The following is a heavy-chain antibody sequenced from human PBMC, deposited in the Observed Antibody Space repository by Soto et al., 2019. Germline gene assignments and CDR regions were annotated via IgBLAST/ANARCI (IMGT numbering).Heavy chain of an antibody. J-gene: IGHJ4*02. Sequence: QITLNESGPTVVRPTETLTLTCRFSGFSLTTSGVGVGWNRQSPGKAPEWLALIYWDDDKRYSASLKSRLTITKDTSKNQVVLTVSDLDPTDTATYYCAHRVLRTVFGLVTTTAIFFDFWGPGTPVAVSS. V-gene: IGHV2-5*02. D-gene: IGHD3-3*01. CDR2: IYWDDDK. CDR3: AHRVLRTVFGLVTTTAIFFDF. CDR1: GFSLTTSGVG.